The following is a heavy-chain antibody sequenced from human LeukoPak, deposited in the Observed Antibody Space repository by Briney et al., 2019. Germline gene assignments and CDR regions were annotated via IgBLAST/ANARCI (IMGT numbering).Heavy chain of an antibody. CDR1: GGSISSGDYY. Sequence: SETLSLTCTVSGGSISSGDYYWSWIRQPPGKGLEWIGYIYYSGSTYYNPSLKSRVTISVDTSKNQFSLKLSSVTAADTAVYYCAREILPEYAFDIWGQGTMVTVSS. CDR2: IYYSGST. J-gene: IGHJ3*02. CDR3: AREILPEYAFDI. V-gene: IGHV4-30-4*08.